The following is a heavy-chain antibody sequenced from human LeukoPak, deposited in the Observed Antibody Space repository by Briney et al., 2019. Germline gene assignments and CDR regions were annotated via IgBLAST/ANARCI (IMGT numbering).Heavy chain of an antibody. CDR1: GGTFSSYA. D-gene: IGHD3-10*02. J-gene: IGHJ6*02. CDR3: ARVRLSGEIAYYYYYGMDV. V-gene: IGHV1-18*01. CDR2: ISAYNGNT. Sequence: ASVKVSCKASGGTFSSYAISWVRQAPGQGLEWMGWISAYNGNTNYAQKLQGRVTMTTDTSTSTAYMELRSLRSDDTAVYYCARVRLSGEIAYYYYYGMDVWGQGTTVTVSS.